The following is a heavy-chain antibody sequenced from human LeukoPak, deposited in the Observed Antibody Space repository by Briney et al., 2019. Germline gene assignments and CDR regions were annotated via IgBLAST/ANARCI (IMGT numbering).Heavy chain of an antibody. CDR3: ARDSTIFGVVIGTDAFDI. V-gene: IGHV3-74*01. D-gene: IGHD3-3*01. CDR1: GFTFSSYW. J-gene: IGHJ3*02. Sequence: GGSLRLSCAASGFTFSSYWMHWVRQAPGKGLVWVSRINSDGSSTSYADSVKGRFTISRDNAKNTLYLQMNSLRAEDTAVYYCARDSTIFGVVIGTDAFDIWGQGTMVTVSS. CDR2: INSDGSST.